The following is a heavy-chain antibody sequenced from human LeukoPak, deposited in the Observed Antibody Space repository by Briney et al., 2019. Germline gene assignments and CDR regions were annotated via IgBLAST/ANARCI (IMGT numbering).Heavy chain of an antibody. Sequence: GGSLRLSCAASGFTFSSYAMHWVRQAPGKGLEWVAVISYDGSNKYYADSVKGRFTISRDYSKNTLYLQMNSLRAEDTAVYYCARGSSMATIGYFDYWGQGTLVTVSS. D-gene: IGHD5-24*01. J-gene: IGHJ4*02. CDR1: GFTFSSYA. V-gene: IGHV3-30-3*01. CDR2: ISYDGSNK. CDR3: ARGSSMATIGYFDY.